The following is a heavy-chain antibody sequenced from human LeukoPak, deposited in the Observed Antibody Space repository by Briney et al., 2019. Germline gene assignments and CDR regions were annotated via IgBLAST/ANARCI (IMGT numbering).Heavy chain of an antibody. CDR2: ISGSGGST. V-gene: IGHV3-23*01. D-gene: IGHD3-10*01. CDR1: GFTFNDYY. J-gene: IGHJ4*02. CDR3: AKDLWFGELNTFDY. Sequence: PGGSLRLSCAASGFTFNDYYMSWIRQAPGKGLEWVSAISGSGGSTYYADSVKGRFTISRDNSKNTLYLQMNSLRAEDTAVYYCAKDLWFGELNTFDYWGQGTLVTVSS.